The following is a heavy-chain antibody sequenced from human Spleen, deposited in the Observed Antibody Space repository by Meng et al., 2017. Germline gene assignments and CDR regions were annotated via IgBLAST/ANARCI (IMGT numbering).Heavy chain of an antibody. V-gene: IGHV2-26*01. CDR1: GFSLTNARVG. Sequence: SGPTRVKPTETLTLTCAVSGFSLTNARVGVSWIRQPPGKALEWLAHIFSNDEKSYRTSLESRLTISKDNSKSQVVLSMTSMDPVDTATYYCARSPGLYSSSWFHFDYWGLGPLVTVSS. D-gene: IGHD6-13*01. CDR2: IFSNDEK. CDR3: ARSPGLYSSSWFHFDY. J-gene: IGHJ4*02.